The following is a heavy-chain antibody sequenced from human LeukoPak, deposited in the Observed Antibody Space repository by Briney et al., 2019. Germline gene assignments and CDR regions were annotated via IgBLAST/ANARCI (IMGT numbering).Heavy chain of an antibody. Sequence: ASVKVSCKASAYTFTNYDISWVRQAPGQGLEWMGWISAYNGNTNYAQKLQGRVTMTTDTSTSTAYMELRSLRSDDTAVYYCARVVGYSSSLYYYYYGMDVWGQGTTVTVSS. V-gene: IGHV1-18*01. D-gene: IGHD5-18*01. CDR3: ARVVGYSSSLYYYYYGMDV. CDR2: ISAYNGNT. J-gene: IGHJ6*02. CDR1: AYTFTNYD.